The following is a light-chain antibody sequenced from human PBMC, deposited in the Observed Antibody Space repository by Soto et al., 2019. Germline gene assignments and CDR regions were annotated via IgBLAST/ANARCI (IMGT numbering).Light chain of an antibody. Sequence: EIVLTQSPATLSLSPGERATLSCRASQSVGSYLAWYQQKPGQAPRLLIYATSNRATGIPGRFSGSGSGTDFTHTISSLEPEDFAVYYCQQRTNWLFTFGPGTKVDIK. CDR3: QQRTNWLFT. CDR2: ATS. J-gene: IGKJ3*01. V-gene: IGKV3-11*01. CDR1: QSVGSY.